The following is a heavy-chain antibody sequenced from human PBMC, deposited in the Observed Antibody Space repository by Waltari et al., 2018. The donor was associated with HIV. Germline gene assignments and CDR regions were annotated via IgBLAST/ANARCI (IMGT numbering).Heavy chain of an antibody. CDR2: MGPGGVV. J-gene: IGHJ4*02. CDR1: GFSFRDYT. V-gene: IGHV3-11*01. CDR3: AKNQAVPEA. Sequence: QVQLVESGGGLVKPGGSLRLSCAASGFSFRDYTMTWIRQTPKKDLVLVSHMGPGGVVAYADSVRGRFTTSRDNAKNLLFLEMTGLRVDDTARYYCAKNQAVPEAWGPGTRVTVS. D-gene: IGHD6-19*01.